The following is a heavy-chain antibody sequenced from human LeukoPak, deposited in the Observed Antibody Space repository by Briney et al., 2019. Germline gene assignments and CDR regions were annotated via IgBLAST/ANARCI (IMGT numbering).Heavy chain of an antibody. CDR3: ARSLAGTEHFDY. D-gene: IGHD6-13*01. CDR1: GYSISSGYY. Sequence: PSETLSLTCTVSGYSISSGYYWGWIRQPPGKGLEWIGSIYHSGSTYYNPSLKSRVTISVDTSKNQFSLKLSSVTAADTAVYYCARSLAGTEHFDYWGQGTLVTVSS. V-gene: IGHV4-38-2*02. J-gene: IGHJ4*02. CDR2: IYHSGST.